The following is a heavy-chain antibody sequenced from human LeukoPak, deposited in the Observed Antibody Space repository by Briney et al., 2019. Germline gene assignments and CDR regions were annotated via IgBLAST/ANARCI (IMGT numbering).Heavy chain of an antibody. CDR1: GFTFSSYG. CDR3: AKDARNYYGSGSYYSVEY. V-gene: IGHV3-30*18. J-gene: IGHJ4*02. Sequence: GGSLRLSCAASGFTFSSYGMHWVRQAPGKGLEWVAVISHDGSNKYYADSVKGRFTISRDNSKNTLYLQMNSLRAEDTAVYYCAKDARNYYGSGSYYSVEYWGQGTLVTVSS. D-gene: IGHD3-10*01. CDR2: ISHDGSNK.